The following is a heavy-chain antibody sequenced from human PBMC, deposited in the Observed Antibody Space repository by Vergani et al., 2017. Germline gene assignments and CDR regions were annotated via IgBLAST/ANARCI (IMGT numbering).Heavy chain of an antibody. J-gene: IGHJ4*02. Sequence: EVQLVQSGAEVKKPGESLKISCKGSGYSFTNYWIAWVRQMPGKGLEWMGIIYPGDSDTRYSPSFQGQVTISADKSISTAYLQWSSLKASDTAMYYCARLYGRDSSGSKYFDYWGQGTLVTVSS. CDR3: ARLYGRDSSGSKYFDY. V-gene: IGHV5-51*01. CDR2: IYPGDSDT. D-gene: IGHD3-22*01. CDR1: GYSFTNYW.